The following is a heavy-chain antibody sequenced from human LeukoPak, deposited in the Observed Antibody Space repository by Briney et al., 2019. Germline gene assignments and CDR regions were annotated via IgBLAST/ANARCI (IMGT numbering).Heavy chain of an antibody. J-gene: IGHJ5*02. CDR3: ARLGYSGYDGVNWFDP. V-gene: IGHV4-59*01. CDR1: GGSISSYY. CDR2: IYFIGST. D-gene: IGHD5-12*01. Sequence: SETLSLTCTVSGGSISSYYWSWIRQPPRKRLWRIGYIYFIGSTNYNPSPKSRVTISEYTSTKQISPKLCSLTAPGTGVYFCARLGYSGYDGVNWFDPWGQGTMVTVSS.